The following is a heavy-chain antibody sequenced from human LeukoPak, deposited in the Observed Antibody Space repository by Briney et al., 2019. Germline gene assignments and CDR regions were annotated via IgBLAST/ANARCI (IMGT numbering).Heavy chain of an antibody. CDR3: AREGFRMAVSNLDAFDI. V-gene: IGHV3-21*01. Sequence: KAGGSLRLTCAASGFTFSRFTMNWVRQAPGKGLEWVSAISSNSAYIYYEESMEGRFTISRDNAKSSVYLQMSSLRAEDTAVYYCAREGFRMAVSNLDAFDIWGQGTMVTVSS. CDR2: ISSNSAYI. CDR1: GFTFSRFT. D-gene: IGHD5-24*01. J-gene: IGHJ3*02.